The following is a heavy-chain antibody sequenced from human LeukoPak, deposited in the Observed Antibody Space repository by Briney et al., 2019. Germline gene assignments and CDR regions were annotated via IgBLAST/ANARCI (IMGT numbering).Heavy chain of an antibody. CDR2: IDYSGST. J-gene: IGHJ6*02. Sequence: SQTLSLTCTASGDSISSGGYYWSWIRQHPGKGLEWIGYIDYSGSTYYNPSLKSRVTISVDTSKDQFSLKLSSVTAADTAVYYCARGAGYSGYDYYYGMDVWGQGTTVTVSS. CDR1: GDSISSGGYY. D-gene: IGHD5-12*01. CDR3: ARGAGYSGYDYYYGMDV. V-gene: IGHV4-31*03.